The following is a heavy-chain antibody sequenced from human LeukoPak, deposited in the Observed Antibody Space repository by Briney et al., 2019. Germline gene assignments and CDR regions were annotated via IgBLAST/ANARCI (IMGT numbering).Heavy chain of an antibody. Sequence: ASVKVSCKASGGTFSSYTISWVRQAPGQGLEWMRWINPNGGGTNYAQKFQGRVTMTRDTSISTAYMELSRLRSDDTAVYYCARTRGIQLWLLDYWGQGTLVTVSS. V-gene: IGHV1-2*02. CDR2: INPNGGGT. CDR3: ARTRGIQLWLLDY. J-gene: IGHJ4*02. CDR1: GGTFSSYT. D-gene: IGHD5-18*01.